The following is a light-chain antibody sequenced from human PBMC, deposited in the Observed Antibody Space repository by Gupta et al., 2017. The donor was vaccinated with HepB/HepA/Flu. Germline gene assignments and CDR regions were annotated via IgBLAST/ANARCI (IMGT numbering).Light chain of an antibody. CDR3: RNWNSSALV. CDR2: YKSDSDK. Sequence: QAVLTQPSSLFASPGASASLTCTLRSGLNVGPYRVYWYQQRPGSPPQYLLRYKSDSDKQQGSGVPSRFSGSKDASATAGIILIAGLQAEDEADYYCRNWNSSALVFGGGTKLTVL. V-gene: IGLV5-45*02. J-gene: IGLJ3*02. CDR1: SGLNVGPYR.